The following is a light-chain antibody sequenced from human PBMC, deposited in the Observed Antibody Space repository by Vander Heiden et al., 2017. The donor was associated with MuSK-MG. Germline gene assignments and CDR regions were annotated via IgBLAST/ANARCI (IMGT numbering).Light chain of an antibody. J-gene: IGKJ1*01. CDR2: DAA. CDR1: QSINRH. Sequence: DIQMTQSPSSLSASVGDRVTITCRASQSINRHLNWYQQKPGKAPKLLIYDAATLHTGVPSRFSGSGAGTDFTLTINSVQPEDFATYYCQQSYNTPPTFGQGSNVEIQ. V-gene: IGKV1-39*01. CDR3: QQSYNTPPT.